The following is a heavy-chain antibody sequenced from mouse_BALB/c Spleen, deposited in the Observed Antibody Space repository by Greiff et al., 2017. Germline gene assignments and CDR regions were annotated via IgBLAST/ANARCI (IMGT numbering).Heavy chain of an antibody. V-gene: IGHV3-2*02. J-gene: IGHJ4*01. CDR1: GYSITSDYA. CDR3: ARGRDGNYRAMDY. Sequence: EVQLVESGPGLVKPSQSLSLTCTVTGYSITSDYAWNWIRQFPGNKLEWMGYISYSGSTSYNPSLKSRISITRDTSKNQFFLQLNSVTTEDTATYYCARGRDGNYRAMDYWGQGTSVTVSS. D-gene: IGHD2-1*01. CDR2: ISYSGST.